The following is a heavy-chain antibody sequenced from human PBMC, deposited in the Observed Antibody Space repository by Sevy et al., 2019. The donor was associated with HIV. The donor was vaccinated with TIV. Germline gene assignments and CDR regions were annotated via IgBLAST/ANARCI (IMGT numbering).Heavy chain of an antibody. D-gene: IGHD6-25*01. Sequence: GGSLRLSCAASGLTFSNYVMSWVRQAPGKGLEWLSVISGSSGTTYAAESVKGRFTISRDNSKKTLYLHMSSLGAEDTAVYYCARNLSPSGAFDIWGQGTRVTVSS. CDR1: GLTFSNYV. V-gene: IGHV3-23*01. CDR3: ARNLSPSGAFDI. J-gene: IGHJ3*02. CDR2: ISGSSGTT.